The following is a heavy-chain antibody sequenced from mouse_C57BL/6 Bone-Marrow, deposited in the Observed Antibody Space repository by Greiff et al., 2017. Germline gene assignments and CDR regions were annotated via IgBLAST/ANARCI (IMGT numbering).Heavy chain of an antibody. Sequence: EVMLVESGGGLVQSGRSLRLSCATSGFTFSDFYMEWVRQAPGKGLEWIAASRNKANDYTTEYSASVKGRFIVSRDTSQSILYLQMNDLRAEDTAIYYCARDANYSWAMDYWGQGTSVTVSS. V-gene: IGHV7-1*01. CDR3: ARDANYSWAMDY. J-gene: IGHJ4*01. CDR1: GFTFSDFY. D-gene: IGHD1-1*02. CDR2: SRNKANDYTT.